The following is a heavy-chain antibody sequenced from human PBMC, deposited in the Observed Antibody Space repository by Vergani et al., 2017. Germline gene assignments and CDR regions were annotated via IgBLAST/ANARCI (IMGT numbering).Heavy chain of an antibody. J-gene: IGHJ4*02. D-gene: IGHD6-19*01. CDR2: ISSNGGST. Sequence: EVQLVESGGGLVKPGGSLRLSCAASGFTFSSYSMNWVRQAPGKGLEYVSAISSNGGSTYYADSVKGRFTISRDNSKNTLYLQMSSLRAEDTAVYYCVEGVPTRGSGWGGYFDYWGQGTLVTVSS. CDR1: GFTFSSYS. CDR3: VEGVPTRGSGWGGYFDY. V-gene: IGHV3-64D*06.